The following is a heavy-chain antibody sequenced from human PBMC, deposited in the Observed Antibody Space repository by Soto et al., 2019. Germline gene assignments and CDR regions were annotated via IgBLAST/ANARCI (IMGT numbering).Heavy chain of an antibody. CDR1: GGTFSSYT. D-gene: IGHD1-26*01. Sequence: QVQLVQSGAAVKKPGSSVKVSCKASGGTFSSYTISWVRQAPGQGLEWMGRIIPILGIANYAQKFQGRVTITADKSTSTAYMELSSLRSEDTAVYYCAREGRSSNWFDPWGQGTLVTVSS. CDR3: AREGRSSNWFDP. CDR2: IIPILGIA. V-gene: IGHV1-69*08. J-gene: IGHJ5*02.